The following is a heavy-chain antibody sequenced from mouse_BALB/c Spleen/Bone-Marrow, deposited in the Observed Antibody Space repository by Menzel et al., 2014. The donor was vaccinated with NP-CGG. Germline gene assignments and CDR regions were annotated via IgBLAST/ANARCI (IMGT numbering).Heavy chain of an antibody. CDR1: GFTFSSFA. CDR2: ISSGSSTI. CDR3: ARSGSSSGYFDY. V-gene: IGHV5-17*02. Sequence: EVMLVESGGGLVQPGGSWKLSCAASGFTFSSFAMHWVRQAPEKGLEWVAYISSGSSTIYYADTVMGRFTISRDNPKNTLFLQMTSLRSEETAMYYCARSGSSSGYFDYWGQGTTLTVSS. J-gene: IGHJ2*01. D-gene: IGHD1-1*01.